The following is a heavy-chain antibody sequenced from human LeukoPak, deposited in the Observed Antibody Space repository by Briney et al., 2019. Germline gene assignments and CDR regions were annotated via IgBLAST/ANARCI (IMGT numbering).Heavy chain of an antibody. J-gene: IGHJ6*02. CDR2: ISSSGSTI. CDR3: ANILPPRGLQKDYYYYYGMDV. Sequence: PGGSLRLSCAASGFTFSSYEMNWVRQAPGKGLKWVSYISSSGSTIYYADSVKGRFTISRDNAKNSLYLQMNSLRAEDTAVYYCANILPPRGLQKDYYYYYGMDVWGQGTTVTVSS. CDR1: GFTFSSYE. D-gene: IGHD3-9*01. V-gene: IGHV3-48*03.